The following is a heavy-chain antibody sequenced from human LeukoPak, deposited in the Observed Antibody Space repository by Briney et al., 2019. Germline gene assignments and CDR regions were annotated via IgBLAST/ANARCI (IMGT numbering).Heavy chain of an antibody. CDR1: GFTVSSNY. V-gene: IGHV3-53*01. CDR3: ATTAAAGIFDY. J-gene: IGHJ4*02. CDR2: IYSGGST. Sequence: GGSLRLSCAASGFTVSSNYMSWVRQAPGKGLEWVSVIYSGGSTYYADSVKGRFTISRDNSKNTLYLQMNSLRAEDTAVYYCATTAAAGIFDYWGQGTLVTVSS. D-gene: IGHD6-13*01.